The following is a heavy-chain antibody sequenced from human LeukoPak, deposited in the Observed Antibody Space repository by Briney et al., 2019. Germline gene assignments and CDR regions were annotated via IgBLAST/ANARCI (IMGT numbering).Heavy chain of an antibody. CDR1: GGSISSSYSY. CDR3: ARSDGYKILYYFDY. D-gene: IGHD5-24*01. J-gene: IGHJ4*02. Sequence: SETLSLTCTVSGGSISSSYSYWGWIRQPPGKGLEWIGNIYYSGSTYYNPSLKSRVTISVDTSKNHFSLKLSSVTAADTAVYYCARSDGYKILYYFDYWGQGTLVTVSS. V-gene: IGHV4-39*07. CDR2: IYYSGST.